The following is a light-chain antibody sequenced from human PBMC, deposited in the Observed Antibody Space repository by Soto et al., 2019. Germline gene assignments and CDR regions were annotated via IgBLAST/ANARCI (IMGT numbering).Light chain of an antibody. Sequence: LTQPASVSGSPGQSITISCTGTSSDIGNYDFVSWYQQVPGTAPKAMIYEVSSRPSGVSNRFSGSKSGNTASLTISGLQAEDEAYYYCSSYTTSTSFILFGGGTQLTVL. CDR1: SSDIGNYDF. J-gene: IGLJ2*01. CDR3: SSYTTSTSFIL. V-gene: IGLV2-14*01. CDR2: EVS.